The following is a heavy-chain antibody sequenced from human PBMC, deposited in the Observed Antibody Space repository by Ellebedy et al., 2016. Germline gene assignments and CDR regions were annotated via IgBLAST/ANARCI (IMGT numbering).Heavy chain of an antibody. Sequence: ASVKVSXKASGYTFTAYYIHWVRQAPGQGLEWMGWINPHSGGTNFAQKFQGRVTMTRDTSISTAYMELSKLRSDDTAVYYCTRFSSTWYWFDHWGQGTLVTVS. CDR2: INPHSGGT. V-gene: IGHV1-2*02. D-gene: IGHD6-13*01. J-gene: IGHJ5*02. CDR3: TRFSSTWYWFDH. CDR1: GYTFTAYY.